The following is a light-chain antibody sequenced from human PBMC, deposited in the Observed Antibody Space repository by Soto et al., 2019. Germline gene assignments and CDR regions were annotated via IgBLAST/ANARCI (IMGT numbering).Light chain of an antibody. J-gene: IGKJ2*01. CDR2: GAS. Sequence: EIVMTQSPATLSVSPGERATLSCRASQTISSNLAWYQQKPGQAPRLLIHGASTRATGVPAGFSGSGSGTEFTLTISSLQSEDLAVYYCQQYHNWPPQYTFGQGTKLQIK. CDR3: QQYHNWPPQYT. CDR1: QTISSN. V-gene: IGKV3-15*01.